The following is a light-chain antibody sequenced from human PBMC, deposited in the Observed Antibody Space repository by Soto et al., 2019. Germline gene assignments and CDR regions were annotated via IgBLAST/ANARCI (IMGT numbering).Light chain of an antibody. Sequence: EVVLTQSPGTLSLSPGERGTLSCRASQSVSSRLAWYQHKPGQAPRLLISGASSRATGIPDRFSGSGSGTDFTLTISRLEPEDFAVYYCQQFSSYPLTFGGGTKVDIK. CDR3: QQFSSYPLT. V-gene: IGKV3-20*01. J-gene: IGKJ4*01. CDR2: GAS. CDR1: QSVSSR.